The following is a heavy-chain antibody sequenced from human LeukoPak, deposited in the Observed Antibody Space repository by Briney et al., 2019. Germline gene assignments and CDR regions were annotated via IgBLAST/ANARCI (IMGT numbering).Heavy chain of an antibody. J-gene: IGHJ3*02. D-gene: IGHD3-10*01. Sequence: GVSLRLSCAASGFTVRSYWMHWVRQVRGKGLVWVSRINSDGSSTSYADSVKGRFTISRDNAKNTLYVQMNSLRAEDTAVYYCSTGSGHAFDIWGRGTMVTVSS. V-gene: IGHV3-74*01. CDR2: INSDGSST. CDR3: STGSGHAFDI. CDR1: GFTVRSYW.